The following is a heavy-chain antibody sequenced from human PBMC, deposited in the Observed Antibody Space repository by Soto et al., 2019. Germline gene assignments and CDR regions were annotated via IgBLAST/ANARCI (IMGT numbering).Heavy chain of an antibody. CDR2: IVVGSGNT. CDR3: AADLRVSSGLYTHFDY. V-gene: IGHV1-58*01. Sequence: SVKVSCKASGFTFTSSAVQWVRQARGQRLEWIGWIVVGSGNTNYAQKFQERVTITRDMSTSTAYMELSSLRSEDTAVYYCAADLRVSSGLYTHFDYWGHGTLVTVSS. CDR1: GFTFTSSA. J-gene: IGHJ4*01. D-gene: IGHD6-19*01.